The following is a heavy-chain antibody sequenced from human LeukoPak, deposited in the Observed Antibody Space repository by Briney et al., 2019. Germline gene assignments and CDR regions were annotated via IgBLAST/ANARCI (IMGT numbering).Heavy chain of an antibody. J-gene: IGHJ5*02. CDR3: ARSDWGSVRFLEWLNWFDP. V-gene: IGHV1-69*13. Sequence: SVKVSCKASGGTFSSYAISWVRQAPGQGLEWMGGIIPIFGTANYAQKFQGGVTITADESTSTAYMELSSLRSEDTAVYYCARSDWGSVRFLEWLNWFDPWGQGTLVTVSS. CDR1: GGTFSSYA. CDR2: IIPIFGTA. D-gene: IGHD3-3*01.